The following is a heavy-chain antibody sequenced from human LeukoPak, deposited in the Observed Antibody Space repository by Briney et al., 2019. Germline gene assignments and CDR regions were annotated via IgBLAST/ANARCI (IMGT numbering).Heavy chain of an antibody. CDR2: ISGSGGTT. CDR3: AKAGAGIQLWSHIDY. J-gene: IGHJ4*02. Sequence: GGSLRLSCAASGFTFSSYAMSWVRQAPGKGLERVSTISGSGGTTYYADSVKGQFTISRDNSKNTLYLQMHSLRAEDTAVYYCAKAGAGIQLWSHIDYWGQGTLVTVSS. D-gene: IGHD5-18*01. V-gene: IGHV3-23*01. CDR1: GFTFSSYA.